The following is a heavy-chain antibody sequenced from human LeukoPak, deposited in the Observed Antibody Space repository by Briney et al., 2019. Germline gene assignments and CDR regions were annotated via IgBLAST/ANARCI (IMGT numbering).Heavy chain of an antibody. CDR3: ARQQTETFDY. V-gene: IGHV4-39*01. Sequence: SETLSLTCTVSGGSISSTSYYWGWIRQPPGKGLEWIGSIYYSGGTYYNPSLKSRVTISVDTSKNQFSLNLSSVTAADTAVYYWARQQTETFDYWGQGTRVTVPS. CDR1: GGSISSTSYY. J-gene: IGHJ4*02. CDR2: IYYSGGT.